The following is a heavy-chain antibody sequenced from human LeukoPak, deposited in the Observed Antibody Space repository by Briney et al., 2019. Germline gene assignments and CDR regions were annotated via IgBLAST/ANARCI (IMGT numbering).Heavy chain of an antibody. D-gene: IGHD3-10*01. CDR1: GYYFTGYY. CDR2: INPSNAET. V-gene: IGHV1-46*01. J-gene: IGHJ4*02. Sequence: ASVKVSCEASGYYFTGYYVHWVRQAPGQGLEWVGIINPSNAETVYAQKFQGRVTMTTDTSTSTVYMELSSLTSDDTAVYYCTRFGESHFDFWGQGTLVTDSP. CDR3: TRFGESHFDF.